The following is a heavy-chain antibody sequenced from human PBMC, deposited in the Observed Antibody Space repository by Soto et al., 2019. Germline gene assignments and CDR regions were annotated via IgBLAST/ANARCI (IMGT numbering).Heavy chain of an antibody. J-gene: IGHJ4*02. CDR3: ATSWIQSPTAR. D-gene: IGHD5-18*01. V-gene: IGHV4-61*01. CDR2: IYYSGST. Sequence: QVQLQESGPGLVKPSETLSLTCTVSGGSVSSGSYYWSWSLQPPGKGLEWIGYIYYSGSTNYNPTFQSRVTISVDTSKNQFSLELSCVTAADTAVYYCATSWIQSPTARWGQGTLVTVSS. CDR1: GGSVSSGSYY.